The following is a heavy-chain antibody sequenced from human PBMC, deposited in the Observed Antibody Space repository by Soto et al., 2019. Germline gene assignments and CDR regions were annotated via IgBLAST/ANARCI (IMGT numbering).Heavy chain of an antibody. CDR3: AKGRKYCSSTSCYGAGDYYYYGWDV. D-gene: IGHD2-2*01. J-gene: IGHJ6*02. CDR1: GFTFSSYA. Sequence: GGSLRLSCAASGFTFSSYAMSWVRQAPGKGLEWVSAISGSGGSTYYADSVKGRFTISRDNSKNTLYLQMNSLRAGDTAVYYCAKGRKYCSSTSCYGAGDYYYYGWDVWGQGTTVTVSS. CDR2: ISGSGGST. V-gene: IGHV3-23*01.